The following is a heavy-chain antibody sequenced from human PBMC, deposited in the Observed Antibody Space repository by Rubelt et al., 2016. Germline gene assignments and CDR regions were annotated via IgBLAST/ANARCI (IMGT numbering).Heavy chain of an antibody. J-gene: IGHJ4*02. Sequence: QLQLQESGPGLVKPSETLSLTCTVSGGSISSSSYYWGWIRQPPGKGLEWIGSIYYIGSTNYNPSLKSRVTISVETSKNKFSLGLSSGTAAETAVYYCAAISTVTSELDYWGQGTLVTVSS. D-gene: IGHD4-17*01. CDR3: AAISTVTSELDY. V-gene: IGHV4-39*01. CDR1: GGSISSSSYY. CDR2: IYYIGST.